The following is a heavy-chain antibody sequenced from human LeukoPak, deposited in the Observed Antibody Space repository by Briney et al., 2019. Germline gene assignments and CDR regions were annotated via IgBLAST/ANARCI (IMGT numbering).Heavy chain of an antibody. V-gene: IGHV3-23*01. D-gene: IGHD6-13*01. Sequence: PGGSLRLSCAASGFTFSSYAMSWVRPAPGKGLEWVSAISGSGGSTYYADSVKGRFTISRDNSKNTLYLQMNSLRAEDTAVYYCAKMMSQWGSSSWSGNYYYYYYYMDVWGKGTTVTVSS. CDR1: GFTFSSYA. CDR2: ISGSGGST. CDR3: AKMMSQWGSSSWSGNYYYYYYYMDV. J-gene: IGHJ6*03.